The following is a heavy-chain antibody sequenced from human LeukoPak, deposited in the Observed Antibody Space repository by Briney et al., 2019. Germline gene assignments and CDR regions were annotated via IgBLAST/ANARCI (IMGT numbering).Heavy chain of an antibody. V-gene: IGHV1-2*02. CDR2: INPNSGGT. Sequence: ASVKVSCKASGYTFTGYYIHWVRQAPGQGLERLGWINPNSGGTNSAQKFQGRVTMTRDTSISTAYMELSRLRSDDTAVYYCARTATLFGYFDYWGQGTLVTVSS. CDR3: ARTATLFGYFDY. J-gene: IGHJ4*02. D-gene: IGHD6-25*01. CDR1: GYTFTGYY.